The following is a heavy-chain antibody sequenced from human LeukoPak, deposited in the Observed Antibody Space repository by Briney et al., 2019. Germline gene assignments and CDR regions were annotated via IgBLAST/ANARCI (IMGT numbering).Heavy chain of an antibody. CDR3: AKDLYRPAIAAAGVFDY. V-gene: IGHV3-30*02. CDR2: IRYDGSNK. D-gene: IGHD6-13*01. CDR1: GFTFSSYG. Sequence: PGGSLRLSCAASGFTFSSYGMHWVRQAPGKGLEWVAFIRYDGSNKYYADSVKGRFTISRDNSKNTLYLQMNSLRAEDTAVYYCAKDLYRPAIAAAGVFDYWGQGTLVAVSS. J-gene: IGHJ4*02.